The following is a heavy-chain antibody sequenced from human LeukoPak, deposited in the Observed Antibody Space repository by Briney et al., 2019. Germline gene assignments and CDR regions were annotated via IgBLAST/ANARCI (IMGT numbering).Heavy chain of an antibody. V-gene: IGHV4-59*02. CDR1: GGSVSSYF. J-gene: IGHJ4*02. CDR2: VYYSGST. CDR3: AREGGPYRPLDY. Sequence: SETLSLTCTVSGGSVSSYFWSWIRQPPGKGLEWIGDVYYSGSTNYNPSLKSRVTISVDTSKNQFSLKMTSVTAPDTAVYYCAREGGPYRPLDYSGQGTLVTVAS.